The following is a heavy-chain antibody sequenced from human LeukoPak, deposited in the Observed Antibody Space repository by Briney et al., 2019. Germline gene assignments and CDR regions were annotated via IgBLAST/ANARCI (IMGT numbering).Heavy chain of an antibody. CDR3: AKDGHCSGGSCYGGYFDY. CDR1: GFTFSSYG. V-gene: IGHV3-30*18. Sequence: GGSLRLSCAASGFTFSSYGMHWVRQAPGKGLEWEAVISHDGSNKYYADSVKGRFTISRDNSKNTLCLQMNSLRAEDTAVYYCAKDGHCSGGSCYGGYFDYWGQGTLVTVSS. D-gene: IGHD2-15*01. CDR2: ISHDGSNK. J-gene: IGHJ4*02.